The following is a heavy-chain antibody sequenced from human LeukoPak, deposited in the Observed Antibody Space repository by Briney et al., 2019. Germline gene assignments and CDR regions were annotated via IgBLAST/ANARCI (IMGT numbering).Heavy chain of an antibody. CDR1: GINVSSNY. Sequence: QSGGSLRLSCAASGINVSSNYMTWIRQAPGKGLEWVSLIYGGDAAYYAESVRGRFMISRDNLKNTLLLKMNSLRVEATAVYYCVTSTGQQFIPYDYWGQGTHVTVSS. J-gene: IGHJ4*02. CDR2: IYGGDAA. CDR3: VTSTGQQFIPYDY. V-gene: IGHV3-66*02. D-gene: IGHD6-13*01.